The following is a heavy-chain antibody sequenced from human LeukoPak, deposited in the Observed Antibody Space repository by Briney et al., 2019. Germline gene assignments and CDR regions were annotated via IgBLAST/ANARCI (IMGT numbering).Heavy chain of an antibody. CDR3: ARHSPQTHDSSSYYYLDY. D-gene: IGHD3-22*01. CDR1: GGSISSSSYY. V-gene: IGHV4-39*01. J-gene: IGHJ4*02. CDR2: IYYSGST. Sequence: SETLSLTCTVSGGSISSSSYYWGWIRQPPGKGLEWIGSIYYSGSTYYNPSLKSRVTISVDTSKNQFSLKLSSVTAADTAVYYCARHSPQTHDSSSYYYLDYWGQGTLVTVSS.